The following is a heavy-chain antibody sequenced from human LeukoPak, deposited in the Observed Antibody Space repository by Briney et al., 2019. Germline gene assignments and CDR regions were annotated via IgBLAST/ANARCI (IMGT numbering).Heavy chain of an antibody. V-gene: IGHV3-21*01. Sequence: PGGSLRLSCAASGFTFSSYSMNWVRQAPGKGLEWVSSISSSSSYIYYADSVKGRFTISRDNAKNTLYLQMNSLRAEDTAVYYCATPRTIVVVPAASGLDYWGQGTLVTVSS. J-gene: IGHJ4*02. CDR2: ISSSSSYI. D-gene: IGHD2-2*01. CDR1: GFTFSSYS. CDR3: ATPRTIVVVPAASGLDY.